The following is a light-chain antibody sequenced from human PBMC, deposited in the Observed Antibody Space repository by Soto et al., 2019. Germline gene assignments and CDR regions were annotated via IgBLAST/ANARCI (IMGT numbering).Light chain of an antibody. V-gene: IGLV2-14*01. J-gene: IGLJ1*01. Sequence: QSALTQPASVSGSPGQSITISCTGTSSDVGSNNYVSWYRQNPGKAPKLMIYEVSDRPAGVSNRFSGSKSGNTASLTISGLQAEDEADYFCSSYTTDSTYVFGPGTKVTVL. CDR1: SSDVGSNNY. CDR2: EVS. CDR3: SSYTTDSTYV.